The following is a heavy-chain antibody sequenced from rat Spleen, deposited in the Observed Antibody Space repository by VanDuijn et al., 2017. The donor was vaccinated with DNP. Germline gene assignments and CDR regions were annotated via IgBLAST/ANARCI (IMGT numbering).Heavy chain of an antibody. Sequence: EVQLVESGGGLVQPGRSLKLSCVASGFTFSDYNMAWVRQAPKKGLEWVATIIYDGSKTYYRDSVKGRFTISRDNAKSTLYLQMNSLRSEDTATYYCARRRLPYWYFDFWGPGTMVTVSS. V-gene: IGHV5S10*01. CDR1: GFTFSDYN. CDR3: ARRRLPYWYFDF. CDR2: IIYDGSKT. J-gene: IGHJ1*01. D-gene: IGHD1-4*01.